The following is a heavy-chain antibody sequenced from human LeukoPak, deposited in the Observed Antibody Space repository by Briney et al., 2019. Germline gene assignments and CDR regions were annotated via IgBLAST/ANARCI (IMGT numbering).Heavy chain of an antibody. V-gene: IGHV3-9*03. CDR2: ISWNSGSI. J-gene: IGHJ4*02. CDR1: GFTFDDYA. CDR3: TKAPHSSGWYYFDY. Sequence: GGSLRLSCAASGFTFDDYAMHWVRQAPGKGLEWVSGISWNSGSIGYADSVKGRFTISRDNAKNSLYLQMNSLRAEDMALYYCTKAPHSSGWYYFDYWGQGTLVTVSS. D-gene: IGHD6-19*01.